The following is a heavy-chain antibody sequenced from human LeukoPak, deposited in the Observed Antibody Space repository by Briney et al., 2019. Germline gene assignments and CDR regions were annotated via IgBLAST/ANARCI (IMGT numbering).Heavy chain of an antibody. D-gene: IGHD3-22*01. CDR2: ISSSSSYI. CDR3: AKDNILGRYYDSSGYDEHDY. J-gene: IGHJ4*02. Sequence: GGSLRLSCAASGFTFSSYSMNWVRQAPGKGLEWVSSISSSSSYIYYADSVKGRFTISRDNAKNSLYLQMNSLRAEDTAVYYCAKDNILGRYYDSSGYDEHDYWGQGTLVTVSS. V-gene: IGHV3-21*04. CDR1: GFTFSSYS.